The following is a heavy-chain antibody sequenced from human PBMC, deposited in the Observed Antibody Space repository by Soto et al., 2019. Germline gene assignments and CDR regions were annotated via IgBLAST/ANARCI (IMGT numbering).Heavy chain of an antibody. J-gene: IGHJ4*02. CDR1: GFTFSDYY. CDR3: ARLGTVVVVAGYFDY. Sequence: QVQLVESGGGLVQPGGSLRLSCAASGFTFSDYYMSWIRQAPGKGLEWISYISSTGDTIFYADSVKGRFTISRDNAENSLNLQMNSLRVEDTAVYYCARLGTVVVVAGYFDYWGQGTLVTVSS. V-gene: IGHV3-11*01. CDR2: ISSTGDTI. D-gene: IGHD2-15*01.